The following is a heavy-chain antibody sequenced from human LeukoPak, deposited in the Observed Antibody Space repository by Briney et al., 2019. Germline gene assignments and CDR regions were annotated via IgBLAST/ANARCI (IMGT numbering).Heavy chain of an antibody. CDR3: AKGIHDYDILTGYYKTPEPLDY. D-gene: IGHD3-9*01. CDR2: ISYDGSNK. CDR1: GFTFSSYG. V-gene: IGHV3-30*18. Sequence: PGGSLRLSCAASGFTFSSYGMHWVRQAPGKGLEWVAVISYDGSNKYYADSVKGRFTISRDNSKNTLYLQMNSLRAEDTAVYYCAKGIHDYDILTGYYKTPEPLDYWGQGTLVTVSS. J-gene: IGHJ4*02.